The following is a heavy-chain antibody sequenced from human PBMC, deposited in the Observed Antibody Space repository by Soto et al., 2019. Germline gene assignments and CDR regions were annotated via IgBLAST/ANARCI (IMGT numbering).Heavy chain of an antibody. D-gene: IGHD5-12*01. Sequence: QLQLQESGPGLVKPSETLYLTCTVSAGSISSSSYYWGSIRQPPAKGLEWIGSIYYNGSTYYNPSLKSRIIIYVDRGSSQCTLKLTSVTGADTAVYYGARYGSAYDFDYWGQGAMVTVFS. CDR2: IYYNGST. CDR3: ARYGSAYDFDY. J-gene: IGHJ4*02. CDR1: AGSISSSSYY. V-gene: IGHV4-39*01.